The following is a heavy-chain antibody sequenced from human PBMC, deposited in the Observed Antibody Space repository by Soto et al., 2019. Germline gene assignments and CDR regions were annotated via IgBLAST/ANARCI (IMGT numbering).Heavy chain of an antibody. J-gene: IGHJ4*02. V-gene: IGHV4-31*03. CDR1: GGSISSGGYY. CDR3: AADWNYGDRDY. Sequence: SETLSLTCTVSGGSISSGGYYWSWIRQHPGKGLEWIGYTYYSGSTYYNPSLKSRVTISVDTSKNQFSLKLSSVTAADTAVYYCAADWNYGDRDYWGQGTLVTVSS. CDR2: TYYSGST. D-gene: IGHD1-7*01.